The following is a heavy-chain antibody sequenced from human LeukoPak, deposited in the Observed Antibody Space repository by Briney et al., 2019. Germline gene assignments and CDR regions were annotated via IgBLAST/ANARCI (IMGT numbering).Heavy chain of an antibody. V-gene: IGHV3-11*01. D-gene: IGHD1/OR15-1a*01. J-gene: IGHJ4*02. CDR3: ARGGNMGSAPFDY. CDR2: TSNTGGTT. Sequence: PGGSLRLSCAASGFTFSDYHMTWIRRAPGKGLEWVSFTSNTGGTTYCADSVRGRFTISRDNTKNSLYLQMNSLRADDTAVYYCARGGNMGSAPFDYWGQGTLVTVSS. CDR1: GFTFSDYH.